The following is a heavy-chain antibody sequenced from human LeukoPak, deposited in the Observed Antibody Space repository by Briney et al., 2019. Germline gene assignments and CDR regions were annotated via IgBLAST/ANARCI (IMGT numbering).Heavy chain of an antibody. V-gene: IGHV3-15*01. Sequence: PGGSLRLSCEASGFTFTNAWMNWVRQAPGKGPEWVGRMKSKRDGGATEYAAPVKGRFTISRDDSKNTVYLQMNSLRAEDTAVYYCARGNQGPNYYDSSGYYYWGQGTLVTVSS. CDR3: ARGNQGPNYYDSSGYYY. D-gene: IGHD3-22*01. J-gene: IGHJ4*02. CDR2: MKSKRDGGAT. CDR1: GFTFTNAW.